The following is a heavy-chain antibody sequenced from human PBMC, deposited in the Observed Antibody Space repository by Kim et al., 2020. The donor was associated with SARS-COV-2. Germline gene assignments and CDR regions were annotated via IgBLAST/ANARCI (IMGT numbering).Heavy chain of an antibody. CDR2: INPSGGST. CDR1: GYTFTSYY. D-gene: IGHD3-22*01. CDR3: ARDRVPYDSSGYYLFFDY. J-gene: IGHJ4*02. Sequence: ASVKVSCKASGYTFTSYYMHWVRQAPGQGLEWMGIINPSGGSTSYAQKFQGRVTMTRDTSTSTVYMELSSLRSEDTAVYYCARDRVPYDSSGYYLFFDYWGQGTLVTVSS. V-gene: IGHV1-46*01.